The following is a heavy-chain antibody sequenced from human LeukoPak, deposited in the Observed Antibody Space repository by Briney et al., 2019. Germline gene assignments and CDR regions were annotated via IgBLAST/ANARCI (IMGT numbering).Heavy chain of an antibody. Sequence: ASVKVSCKVSGYTLTELSMHWVRQAPGKGLEWMGGFDPEDGETIYAQKFQGRVTMTEDTSTDTAYMELSSLRSEDTAAYYCATLMVRGVTDAFDIWGQGTMVTVSS. CDR3: ATLMVRGVTDAFDI. J-gene: IGHJ3*02. CDR2: FDPEDGET. CDR1: GYTLTELS. V-gene: IGHV1-24*01. D-gene: IGHD3-10*01.